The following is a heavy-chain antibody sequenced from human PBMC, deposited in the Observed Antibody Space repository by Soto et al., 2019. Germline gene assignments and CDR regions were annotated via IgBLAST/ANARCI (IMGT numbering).Heavy chain of an antibody. CDR3: TKYIWTGMTASDY. D-gene: IGHD3-9*01. CDR2: ISVSGGTT. V-gene: IGHV3-23*01. CDR1: GFTFGNHV. Sequence: GGSLRLSCTASGFTFGNHVMSWVRQAPGKGLEWVSGISVSGGTTFYADSVRGRFTIYRDNSKNTLFLQMNGLRAEDTAVYYWTKYIWTGMTASDYWGQGALVTVSS. J-gene: IGHJ4*02.